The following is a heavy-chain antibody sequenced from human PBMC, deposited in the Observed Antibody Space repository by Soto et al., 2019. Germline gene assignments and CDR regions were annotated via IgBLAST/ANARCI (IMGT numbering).Heavy chain of an antibody. J-gene: IGHJ3*02. Sequence: QVQLVQSGVEVKKPGSSVKVSCKAAGGSFSIYTVFWVRQAPGQGLEWMGRIIPMFDIANYAQNFQGRVTFNADKFTDTVYMEMLNLRSDDTAVYYCTLGSLSAEVFDIWGQGTLVTVSP. CDR1: GGSFSIYT. CDR3: TLGSLSAEVFDI. CDR2: IIPMFDIA. D-gene: IGHD6-6*01. V-gene: IGHV1-69*02.